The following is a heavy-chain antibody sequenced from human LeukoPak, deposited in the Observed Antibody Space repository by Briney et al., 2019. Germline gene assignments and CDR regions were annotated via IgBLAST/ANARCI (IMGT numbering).Heavy chain of an antibody. Sequence: PSETLSLTCTVSGGSISSSSYYWGWIRQPPGKGLEWIANVYYGGSTYYNPSLKSRVTISVDTSKNQFSLRLNSVTAADTAVYYCARVVRGYSYGYVPVYSDLWGRGTLVTVSS. V-gene: IGHV4-39*07. CDR3: ARVVRGYSYGYVPVYSDL. J-gene: IGHJ2*01. D-gene: IGHD5-18*01. CDR2: VYYGGST. CDR1: GGSISSSSYY.